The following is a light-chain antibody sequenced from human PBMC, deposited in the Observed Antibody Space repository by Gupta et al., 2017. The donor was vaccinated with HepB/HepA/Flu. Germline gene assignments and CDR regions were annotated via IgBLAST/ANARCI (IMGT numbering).Light chain of an antibody. J-gene: IGKJ5*01. V-gene: IGKV3-11*01. CDR2: GAS. CDR1: QCVSRF. CDR3: QQGYNWPT. Sequence: ENVLPQSPATLSLSPGERATLPCRDSQCVSRFFAWYQQKPGQAPRLLIYGASNRATGIPARCRGSGSGTDFTLTISSLEPEDCAVDYCQQGYNWPTFGQGTRLDIK.